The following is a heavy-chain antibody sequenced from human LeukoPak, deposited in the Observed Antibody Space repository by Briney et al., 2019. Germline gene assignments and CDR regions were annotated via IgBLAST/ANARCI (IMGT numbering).Heavy chain of an antibody. CDR2: ISGDGGNT. V-gene: IGHV3-43*02. CDR3: VKGRQWLTHC. Sequence: PGGSLRLSCAASGFTFDDYAMHWVRQAPGKGLEWVSLISGDGGNTYYADSVKGRFTISRDNSKNSLYLQMNSLKTEDTALYYCVKGRQWLTHCWGQGILVTVSS. CDR1: GFTFDDYA. D-gene: IGHD6-19*01. J-gene: IGHJ4*02.